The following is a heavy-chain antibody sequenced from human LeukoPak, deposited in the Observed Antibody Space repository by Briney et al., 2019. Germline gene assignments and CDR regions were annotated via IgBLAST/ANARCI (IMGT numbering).Heavy chain of an antibody. J-gene: IGHJ4*02. CDR2: ISVTGGTT. CDR3: AKDIVGATTISYYFDY. Sequence: GGSLRLSCAASGFTFSTYDMSWVRQAPGKGLEWVSAISVTGGTTYYADSVEGRFTISRDNSKNTLYLQMNSLRAEDTAVYYCAKDIVGATTISYYFDYWGQGTLVTVSS. D-gene: IGHD1-26*01. V-gene: IGHV3-23*01. CDR1: GFTFSTYD.